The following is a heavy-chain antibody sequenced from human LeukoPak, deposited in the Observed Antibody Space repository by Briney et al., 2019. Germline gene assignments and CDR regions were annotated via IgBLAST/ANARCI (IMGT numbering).Heavy chain of an antibody. V-gene: IGHV3-53*01. J-gene: IGHJ4*02. CDR3: ARDDLGIDY. CDR2: IYSGGNT. CDR1: GFSVSSNY. Sequence: GGSLRLSCAASGFSVSSNYMSWVRQAPGKGLEWVSVIYSGGNTYYADSVKGRFTISRDKSRNTLYLQMNSLRVEDTAVYYCARDDLGIDYWGQGALVTVSS. D-gene: IGHD7-27*01.